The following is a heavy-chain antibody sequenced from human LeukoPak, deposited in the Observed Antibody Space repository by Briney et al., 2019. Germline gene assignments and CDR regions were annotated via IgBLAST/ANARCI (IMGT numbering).Heavy chain of an antibody. CDR2: IYTSGST. J-gene: IGHJ6*02. V-gene: IGHV4-4*07. D-gene: IGHD3-10*01. Sequence: SETLSLTCTVSGGSISSYYWSWIRQPAGKGLEWIGRIYTSGSTNYNPSLKSRVTMSVDTSKNQFSLKLSSVTAADTAVYYCARETYYYGSGSYYNFYYYYGMDVWGQGTTVTVPS. CDR3: ARETYYYGSGSYYNFYYYYGMDV. CDR1: GGSISSYY.